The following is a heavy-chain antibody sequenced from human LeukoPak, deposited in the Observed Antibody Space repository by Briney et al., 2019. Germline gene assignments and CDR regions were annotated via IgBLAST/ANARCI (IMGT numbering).Heavy chain of an antibody. J-gene: IGHJ4*02. CDR1: GFTFHDYA. CDR3: TKDSVAMVTTSDY. Sequence: GGSLRLSCAASGFTFHDYAMHWVRQAPGKGLEWVSGISWNSGIIGYADSVKGRFTTSRNNAKNSLYLQMNSLRPEDTALYYCTKDSVAMVTTSDYWGQGTLVTVSS. V-gene: IGHV3-9*01. D-gene: IGHD5-18*01. CDR2: ISWNSGII.